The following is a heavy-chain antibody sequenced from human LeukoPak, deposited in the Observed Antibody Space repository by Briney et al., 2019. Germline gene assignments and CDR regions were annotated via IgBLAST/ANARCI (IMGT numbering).Heavy chain of an antibody. V-gene: IGHV4-31*11. CDR3: ARVWGQPQVFDY. CDR1: GVSVSSNGYY. J-gene: IGHJ4*02. D-gene: IGHD3-16*01. CDR2: IYYSGHT. Sequence: SETLSLTCAVSGVSVSSNGYYWSWIRQHPGKGLEWIGFIYYSGHTYYNPSLKSRLTLSVDMSKNQFSLKMSSVTAADTAVYYCARVWGQPQVFDYWGQGTRVTVSS.